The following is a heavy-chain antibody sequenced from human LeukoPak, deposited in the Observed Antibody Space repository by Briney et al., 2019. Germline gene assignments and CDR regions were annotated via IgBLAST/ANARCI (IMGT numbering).Heavy chain of an antibody. J-gene: IGHJ4*02. CDR2: INSDGSST. CDR3: ARRIAAAAAPYYFDY. V-gene: IGHV3-74*01. D-gene: IGHD6-13*01. CDR1: GFNVNNAW. Sequence: GGSLRLSCAASGFNVNNAWMSWVRQAPGKGLEWVSRINSDGSSTSYADSVKGRFTISRDNAKNTLYLQMNSLRAEDTAVYYCARRIAAAAAPYYFDYWGQGTLVTVSS.